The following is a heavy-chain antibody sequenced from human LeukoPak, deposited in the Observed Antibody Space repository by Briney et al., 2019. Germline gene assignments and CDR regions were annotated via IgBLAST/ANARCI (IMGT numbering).Heavy chain of an antibody. CDR1: GGSISRYY. J-gene: IGHJ4*02. D-gene: IGHD1-1*01. CDR3: ARHGNDFGYYFDY. Sequence: PSETLSLTCTVSGGSISRYYWSWIRLPPGKGLEWIGYTYYSGSTNYNPSLKSRVTISVDTSKNQFSLELSSVTAADTAVYYCARHGNDFGYYFDYWGQGTLVAVSS. V-gene: IGHV4-59*08. CDR2: TYYSGST.